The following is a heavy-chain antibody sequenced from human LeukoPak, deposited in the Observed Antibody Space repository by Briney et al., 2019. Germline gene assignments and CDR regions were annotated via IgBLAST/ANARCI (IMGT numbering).Heavy chain of an antibody. D-gene: IGHD3-22*01. Sequence: GGSLRLSCAASGFTFSSYEMNWVRQAPGKGLEWVSYISSSGSTIYYADSVKGRFTISRGNAKNSLYLQMNSLRAEDTAVYYCARDNYDSSGYYFDWGQGALVTVSS. CDR1: GFTFSSYE. CDR3: ARDNYDSSGYYFD. J-gene: IGHJ4*02. V-gene: IGHV3-48*03. CDR2: ISSSGSTI.